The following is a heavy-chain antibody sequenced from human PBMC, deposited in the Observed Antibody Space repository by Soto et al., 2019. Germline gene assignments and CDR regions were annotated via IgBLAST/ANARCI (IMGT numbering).Heavy chain of an antibody. Sequence: PSETLSLTCTVSGGSISSSSYYWGWIRQPPGKGLEWIGSIYYSGSTYYNPSLKSRVTISVDTSKNQFSLKLSSVTAADTAVYYCASHQLLFWFDPWGQGTLVTVSS. CDR3: ASHQLLFWFDP. J-gene: IGHJ5*02. V-gene: IGHV4-39*01. D-gene: IGHD2-2*01. CDR2: IYYSGST. CDR1: GGSISSSSYY.